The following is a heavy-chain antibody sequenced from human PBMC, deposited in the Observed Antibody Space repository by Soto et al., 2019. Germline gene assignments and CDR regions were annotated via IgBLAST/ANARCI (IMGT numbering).Heavy chain of an antibody. CDR3: ARGPYYDFWSGYYLFDD. V-gene: IGHV1-2*04. J-gene: IGHJ4*02. CDR2: INPNSGGT. CDR1: GYTFTGYY. Sequence: ASVKVSCKASGYTFTGYYMHWVRQAPGQGLERMGWINPNSGGTNYAQKFQGWVTMTRDTSISTAYMELSRLRSDDTAVYYCARGPYYDFWSGYYLFDDWGQGTLVTVSS. D-gene: IGHD3-3*01.